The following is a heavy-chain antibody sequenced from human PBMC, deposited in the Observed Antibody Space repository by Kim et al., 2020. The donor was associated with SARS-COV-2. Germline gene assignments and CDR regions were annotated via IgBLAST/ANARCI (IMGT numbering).Heavy chain of an antibody. CDR3: ARDPGIVGATSAFDI. CDR2: ISSSSSYI. CDR1: GFTFSSYS. Sequence: GGSLRLSCAASGFTFSSYSMNWVRQAPGKGLEWVSSISSSSSYIYYADSVKVRFTISRDNAKNSLYLQMNSLRAEDTAVYYCARDPGIVGATSAFDIWGQGTMVTVSS. J-gene: IGHJ3*02. D-gene: IGHD1-26*01. V-gene: IGHV3-21*01.